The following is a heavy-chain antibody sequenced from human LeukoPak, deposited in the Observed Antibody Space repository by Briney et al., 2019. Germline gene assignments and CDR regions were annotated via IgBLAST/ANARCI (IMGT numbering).Heavy chain of an antibody. CDR1: GGSFSGYY. Sequence: SETLSLTCAVYGGSFSGYYWSWIRQPPGKGREWIGYIYYSGSTNYNPSLKSRVTISVDTSKNPFSLTLSSVTAADTAVYYCARDPGVVGVWYYYYGMDVWGQGTTVTVSS. V-gene: IGHV4-59*01. CDR2: IYYSGST. J-gene: IGHJ6*02. D-gene: IGHD1-26*01. CDR3: ARDPGVVGVWYYYYGMDV.